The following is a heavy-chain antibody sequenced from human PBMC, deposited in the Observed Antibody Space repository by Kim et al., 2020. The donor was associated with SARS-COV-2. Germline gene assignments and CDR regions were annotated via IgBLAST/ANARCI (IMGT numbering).Heavy chain of an antibody. D-gene: IGHD1-1*01. CDR1: GFTFSSFA. V-gene: IGHV3-23*01. Sequence: GGSLRLSCAASGFTFSSFAMSWVRQAPGKGLEWVSTIGSSGDTTYYADSVRGRLTISRDNSKNTLYLQMNSLKAEDTAEYYCARGSGDTSKPLLDYWGQGTLVTVSS. J-gene: IGHJ4*02. CDR3: ARGSGDTSKPLLDY. CDR2: IGSSGDTT.